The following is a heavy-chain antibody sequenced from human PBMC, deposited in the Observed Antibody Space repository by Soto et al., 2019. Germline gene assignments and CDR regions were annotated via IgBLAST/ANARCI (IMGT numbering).Heavy chain of an antibody. D-gene: IGHD6-13*01. V-gene: IGHV3-15*01. J-gene: IGHJ6*03. Sequence: GGSLRLSCAASGFTFSNAWMSWVRQAPGKGLEWVGRIKSKTDGGTTDYAAPVKGRFTISRDDSKNTLYLQMNSLKTEDTAVYYCTTDFSSSTDYYYYMDVWGKGTTVTVSS. CDR1: GFTFSNAW. CDR2: IKSKTDGGTT. CDR3: TTDFSSSTDYYYYMDV.